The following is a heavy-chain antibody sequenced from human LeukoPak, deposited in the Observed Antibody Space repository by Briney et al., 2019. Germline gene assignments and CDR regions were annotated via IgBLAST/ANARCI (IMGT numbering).Heavy chain of an antibody. D-gene: IGHD3-10*01. V-gene: IGHV1-2*02. Sequence: ASVKVSCKASGYTFTGYYMHWVRQAPGQGLEWMGWINPNSGGTNYAQKFQGRVTMTRDTSISTAYMELSRLRSDDTAVYYCARDPGLGESYYYMDVWGKGTTVTVSS. CDR3: ARDPGLGESYYYMDV. CDR2: INPNSGGT. CDR1: GYTFTGYY. J-gene: IGHJ6*03.